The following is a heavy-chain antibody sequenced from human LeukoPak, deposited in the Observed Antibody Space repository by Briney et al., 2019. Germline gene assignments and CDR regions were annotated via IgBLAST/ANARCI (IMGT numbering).Heavy chain of an antibody. D-gene: IGHD3-22*01. J-gene: IGHJ4*02. CDR3: ARSRPYYYD. V-gene: IGHV3-21*01. Sequence: PGGYLRLSCAASGFTFSSYSMNWVRQAPGKGLEWVSSTSSRSSYIYYADSVKGRFTISRDNAKNSLYLQMNSLRAEDTAVYYCARSRPYYYDWGQGTLVTVSS. CDR2: TSSRSSYI. CDR1: GFTFSSYS.